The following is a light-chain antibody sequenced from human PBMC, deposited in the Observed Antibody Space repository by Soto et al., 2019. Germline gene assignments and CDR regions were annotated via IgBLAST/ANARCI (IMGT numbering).Light chain of an antibody. Sequence: EIVMTQSPGTLSVSPGERVTLSCRASQSVTTNLAWYQQKPGQTPRLLIYDISARASGIPGRFSGSGSGTDFTLTISSLQSEDSVVYYCQQYLDWPLTFGGGTKVEI. CDR3: QQYLDWPLT. J-gene: IGKJ4*01. CDR2: DIS. CDR1: QSVTTN. V-gene: IGKV3-15*01.